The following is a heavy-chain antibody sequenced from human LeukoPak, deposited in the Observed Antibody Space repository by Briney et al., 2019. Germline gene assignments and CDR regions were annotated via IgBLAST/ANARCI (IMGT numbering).Heavy chain of an antibody. D-gene: IGHD5-24*01. CDR1: GYRFTNYW. CDR3: ARRGRWLQHIDF. V-gene: IGHV5-51*01. J-gene: IGHJ4*02. Sequence: PGESLKISCKGSGYRFTNYWIGWVRQMPGKGLEWMGILYPGDSDTRYSPSFQGQVTISADKSINTAYLQWSSLKASDTAMYYCARRGRWLQHIDFWGQGTLVTVSS. CDR2: LYPGDSDT.